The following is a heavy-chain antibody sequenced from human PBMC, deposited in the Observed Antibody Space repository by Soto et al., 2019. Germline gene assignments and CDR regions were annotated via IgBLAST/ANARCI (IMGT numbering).Heavy chain of an antibody. CDR3: ARDVYLQSFDL. CDR1: GFTFSSYW. D-gene: IGHD2-2*02. CDR2: INSDGSRT. V-gene: IGHV3-74*01. J-gene: IGHJ4*02. Sequence: GGSLRLSYASSGFTFSSYWMHWVRQAPGKGQLWVSRINSDGSRTSDADSVKGRFTISRDNAKNTLYLQMNSLRAEDTAVYYCARDVYLQSFDLWGQGILVTVSS.